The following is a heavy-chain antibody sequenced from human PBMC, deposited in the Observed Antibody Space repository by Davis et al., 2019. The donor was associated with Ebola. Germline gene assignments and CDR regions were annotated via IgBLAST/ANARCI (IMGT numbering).Heavy chain of an antibody. D-gene: IGHD3-3*01. Sequence: SETLSLTCAVYGGSFSGYYWSWIRQPPGKGLEWIGEINHSGSTNYNPSLKSRVTISVDTSKNQFSLKLSSVTAADTAVYYCARGFEYYDFWGGYSNTDYYGMDVWGQGTTVTVSS. J-gene: IGHJ6*02. CDR1: GGSFSGYY. CDR3: ARGFEYYDFWGGYSNTDYYGMDV. V-gene: IGHV4-34*01. CDR2: INHSGST.